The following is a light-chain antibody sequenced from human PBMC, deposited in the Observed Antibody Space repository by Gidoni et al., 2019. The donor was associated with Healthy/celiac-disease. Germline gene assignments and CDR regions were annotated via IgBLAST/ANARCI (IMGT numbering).Light chain of an antibody. CDR1: HSVSRN. CDR2: GAS. J-gene: IGKJ1*01. V-gene: IGKV3-15*01. Sequence: EIVLTHSPATLSGSPGERATLACRASHSVSRNLAWYQQKPGEAPRLLRYGASTRATVIPARFSGSGGGTEFTITISSRQSEDFAGYYCQKYNKWPRTFGQGTKVEIK. CDR3: QKYNKWPRT.